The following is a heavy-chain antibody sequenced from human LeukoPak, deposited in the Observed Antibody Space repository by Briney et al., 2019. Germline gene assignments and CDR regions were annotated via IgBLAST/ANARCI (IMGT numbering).Heavy chain of an antibody. CDR3: ARIMYSGDPWYYFDY. J-gene: IGHJ4*02. Sequence: PSETLSLTCNVSGGSISSSSYYWGWIRQPPGKGLEWIGSIYYSGSTYYNPSLKSRVTISVDTSKNQFSLKLSSVTAADTAVYYCARIMYSGDPWYYFDYWGQGTLVTVSS. CDR2: IYYSGST. D-gene: IGHD3-10*01. CDR1: GGSISSSSYY. V-gene: IGHV4-39*01.